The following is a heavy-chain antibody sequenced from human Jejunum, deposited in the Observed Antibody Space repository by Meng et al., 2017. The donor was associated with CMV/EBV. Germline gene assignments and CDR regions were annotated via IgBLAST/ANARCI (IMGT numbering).Heavy chain of an antibody. CDR2: IYYSGST. J-gene: IGHJ5*02. V-gene: IGHV4-39*07. Sequence: QLQLQDAGPGLVKPSATLSLTCTVSGASISSSDYYWGWIRQSPGKGLEWIGTIYYSGSTYTNPSLNSAVTISVDTSKNQFSLKLSFVTAADTAVYYCASGIKTGIVDLWGQGTLVTVSS. CDR3: ASGIKTGIVDL. CDR1: GASISSSDYY. D-gene: IGHD7-27*01.